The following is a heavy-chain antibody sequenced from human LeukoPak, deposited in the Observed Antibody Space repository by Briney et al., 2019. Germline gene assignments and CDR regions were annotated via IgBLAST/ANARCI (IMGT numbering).Heavy chain of an antibody. CDR3: ARDPSRGEYYYYGMDV. Sequence: PAGSRTLSCEASGFRLGDVGMDWVRQAPGKGLEWVSYISSSSSTIYYADSVKGRFTISRDNAKNSLYLQMHSLRAAHTVVYYCARDPSRGEYYYYGMDVWGQGTTVTVSS. CDR1: GFRLGDVG. D-gene: IGHD2-21*01. V-gene: IGHV3-48*01. J-gene: IGHJ6*02. CDR2: ISSSSSTI.